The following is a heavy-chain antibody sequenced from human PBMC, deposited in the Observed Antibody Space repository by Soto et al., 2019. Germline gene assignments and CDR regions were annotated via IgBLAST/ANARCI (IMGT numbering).Heavy chain of an antibody. J-gene: IGHJ3*02. D-gene: IGHD4-17*01. CDR3: ARAKGPSGSNRRLRSSLGGWDAFDI. CDR1: GYTFTSYG. CDR2: ISAYNGNT. Sequence: ASVKVSCMASGYTFTSYGISWVRQAPGQGLEWMGWISAYNGNTNYAQKLQGRVTMTTDTSTSTAYMELRSLRSDDTAVYYCARAKGPSGSNRRLRSSLGGWDAFDIWGQGTMVTVSS. V-gene: IGHV1-18*01.